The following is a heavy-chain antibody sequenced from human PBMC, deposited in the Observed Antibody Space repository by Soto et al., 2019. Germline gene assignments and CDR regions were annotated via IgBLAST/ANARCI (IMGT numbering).Heavy chain of an antibody. CDR2: IYYSGST. V-gene: IGHV4-31*03. CDR1: GGSISSGGYY. J-gene: IGHJ5*02. Sequence: SGTLSLTCTVSGGSISSGGYYWSWIRQHPGKGLEWIGYIYYSGSTYYNPSLKSRVTISVDTSKNQFSLKLSSVTAADTVVYYCAREMTGYQFDPWGQGTLVTVSS. D-gene: IGHD3-9*01. CDR3: AREMTGYQFDP.